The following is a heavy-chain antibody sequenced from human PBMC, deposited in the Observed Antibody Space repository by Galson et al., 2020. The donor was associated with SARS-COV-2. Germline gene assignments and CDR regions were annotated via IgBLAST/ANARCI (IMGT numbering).Heavy chain of an antibody. V-gene: IGHV1-2*02. CDR3: ARADYCTNGVCFDY. J-gene: IGHJ4*02. Sequence: ASVKVSCKASGYTFTGYYLHWVRQAPGHGRAWMGWINPNRCGTNHAQKFQGRVTMTRDTSISTAYMELSRLRSDDTAVYYCARADYCTNGVCFDYWGQGTLVTVSS. CDR2: INPNRCGT. D-gene: IGHD2-8*01. CDR1: GYTFTGYY.